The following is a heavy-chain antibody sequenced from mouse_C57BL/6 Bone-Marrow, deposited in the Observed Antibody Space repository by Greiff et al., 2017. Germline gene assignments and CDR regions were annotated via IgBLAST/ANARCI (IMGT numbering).Heavy chain of an antibody. J-gene: IGHJ2*01. CDR1: GYTFTSYW. CDR3: ANFCDY. Sequence: QVQLQQSGPELVKPGASVKMSCKASGYTFTSYWMNWVKQRPGQGLEWIGMIHPNSGSTNYNEKFKSKATLTVDKSSSTAYMQLSSLASEVSAVYNCANFCDYWGQGTTLTVSS. CDR2: IHPNSGST. D-gene: IGHD1-3*01. V-gene: IGHV1-64*01.